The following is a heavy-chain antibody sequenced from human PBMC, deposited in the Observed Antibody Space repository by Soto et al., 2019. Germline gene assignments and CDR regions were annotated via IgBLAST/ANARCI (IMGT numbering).Heavy chain of an antibody. CDR2: ISYDGSNK. D-gene: IGHD3-22*01. CDR3: ARERSSGYYSYYYYYGMDV. CDR1: GFTFSSYA. J-gene: IGHJ6*02. Sequence: GGSLRLSCAASGFTFSSYAMHWVRQAPGKGLEWVAVISYDGSNKYYADSVKGRFTISRDNSKNTLYLQMNSLRAEDTAVYYCARERSSGYYSYYYYYGMDVWGQGTTVTVSS. V-gene: IGHV3-30-3*01.